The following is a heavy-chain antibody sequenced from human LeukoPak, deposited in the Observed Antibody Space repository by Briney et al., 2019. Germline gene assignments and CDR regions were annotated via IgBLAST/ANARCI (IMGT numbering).Heavy chain of an antibody. J-gene: IGHJ5*02. CDR3: ARGPLTVTRGFDP. CDR2: IYYSGST. Sequence: SETLSLTCTVSGGSISSYYWSWIRQPPGKGLEWIGYIYYSGSTNYNPSLKSRVTISVDTSKNQFSLKLSSVTAADTAVYYCARGPLTVTRGFDPWGQGTLVTVSS. CDR1: GGSISSYY. D-gene: IGHD4-17*01. V-gene: IGHV4-59*12.